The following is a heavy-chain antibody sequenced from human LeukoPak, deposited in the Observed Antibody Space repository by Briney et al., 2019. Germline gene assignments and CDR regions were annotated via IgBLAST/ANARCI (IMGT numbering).Heavy chain of an antibody. J-gene: IGHJ4*02. D-gene: IGHD6-19*01. CDR3: ARVGQWLRAYYFDY. Sequence: ASVKVSCKASGYTFTGYYMHWVRQAPGQGLEWMGWINLNNGGTNYAQKFQGRVTMTRDTSISTAYMELSRLRSDDTAVYYCARVGQWLRAYYFDYWGRGTLVTVSS. V-gene: IGHV1-2*02. CDR1: GYTFTGYY. CDR2: INLNNGGT.